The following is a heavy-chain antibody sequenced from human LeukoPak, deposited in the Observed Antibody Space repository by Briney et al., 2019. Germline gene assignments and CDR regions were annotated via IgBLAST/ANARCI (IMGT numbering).Heavy chain of an antibody. V-gene: IGHV4-31*03. CDR3: ARATTRYVLDY. J-gene: IGHJ4*02. D-gene: IGHD3-16*01. Sequence: SETLSLTCTVSGGSISSGGYYWSWIRQHPGKGLEWIGYIYYSGSTYYNPSLKSRVTISVDTSKNQFSLKLSSVTAADTAEYYCARATTRYVLDYWGQGTLVTVSS. CDR2: IYYSGST. CDR1: GGSISSGGYY.